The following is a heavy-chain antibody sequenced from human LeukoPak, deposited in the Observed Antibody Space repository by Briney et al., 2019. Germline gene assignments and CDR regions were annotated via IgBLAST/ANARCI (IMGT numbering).Heavy chain of an antibody. Sequence: GGSLRLSCAASGFTVSSNSMTWVRQAPGKGLEWVSLFYSGGSTYYADSVRGRFTISRDTSKNTLYLQMNSLRAEDTAVYFCASVANWGSVGAFDIWGQGTMVTVSS. J-gene: IGHJ3*02. CDR1: GFTVSSNS. CDR3: ASVANWGSVGAFDI. CDR2: FYSGGST. D-gene: IGHD7-27*01. V-gene: IGHV3-53*01.